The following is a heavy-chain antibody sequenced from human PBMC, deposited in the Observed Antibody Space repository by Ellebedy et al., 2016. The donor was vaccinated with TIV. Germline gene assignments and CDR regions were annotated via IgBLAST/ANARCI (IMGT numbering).Heavy chain of an antibody. CDR3: RWLRLVSGKYLDY. D-gene: IGHD5-12*01. Sequence: GGSLRLSCAASGFTFSTYGMSWVRQAPGKGLEWVGRIIGKIDGATADYAAPVRDRFTISRDDSQDTLYLHMNSLRIEDTAVYYCRWLRLVSGKYLDYWGQGTLVTVSS. CDR2: IIGKIDGATA. CDR1: GFTFSTYG. V-gene: IGHV3-15*01. J-gene: IGHJ4*02.